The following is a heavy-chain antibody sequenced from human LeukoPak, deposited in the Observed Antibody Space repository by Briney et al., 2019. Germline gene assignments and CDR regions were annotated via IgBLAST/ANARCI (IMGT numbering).Heavy chain of an antibody. CDR3: ASGDVEGAFDY. D-gene: IGHD3-16*01. V-gene: IGHV4-59*01. CDR2: IYYSGST. CDR1: GGSISNYY. J-gene: IGHJ4*02. Sequence: SETLSLTCTVSGGSISNYYWSWIRQPPGKGLEWIGYIYYSGSTNYNPSLKSRVTISVDTSKNQFSLKLSSVTAADTAVYYCASGDVEGAFDYWGQGTLVTVSS.